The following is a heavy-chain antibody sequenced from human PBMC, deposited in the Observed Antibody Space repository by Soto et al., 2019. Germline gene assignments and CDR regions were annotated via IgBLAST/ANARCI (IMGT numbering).Heavy chain of an antibody. Sequence: GASVKVSCKASGYTFTYRYLHWVRQAPGQALEWMGWITPFNGNTNYAQKFQDRVTITRDRSMSTAYMELSSLRSEDTAMYYCATRLCDAYDIWGQGTMVTVSS. CDR2: ITPFNGNT. CDR1: GYTFTYRY. V-gene: IGHV1-45*02. J-gene: IGHJ3*02. CDR3: ATRLCDAYDI. D-gene: IGHD3-10*01.